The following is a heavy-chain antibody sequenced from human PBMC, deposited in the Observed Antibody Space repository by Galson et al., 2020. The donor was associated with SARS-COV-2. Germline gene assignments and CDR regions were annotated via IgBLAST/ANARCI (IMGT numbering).Heavy chain of an antibody. V-gene: IGHV3-33*06. CDR2: IWYDGSNK. D-gene: IGHD3-10*01. CDR3: AKEGRFQNGYGEYVRVECDYCIDV. Sequence: GGSLRLSCVASGFTFSSYGMHWVRQAPGKGLEWVAAIWYDGSNKYYADSVKGRFTISRDNSKNTLYLQMNSLRAEDTAVYYCAKEGRFQNGYGEYVRVECDYCIDVWGQGSTVTVSS. CDR1: GFTFSSYG. J-gene: IGHJ6*02.